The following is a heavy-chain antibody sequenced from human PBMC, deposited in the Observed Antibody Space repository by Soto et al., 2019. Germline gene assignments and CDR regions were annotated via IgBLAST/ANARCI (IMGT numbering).Heavy chain of an antibody. Sequence: GGSLRLSCAASGLTFSSSAMNWVRQAPGKGLEWVSIISDSGGRTYYADSVKGRFTISRDNSKNTLYLQMNSLRAEDTAVYYCAKDTFSSEARYYHYYYGMDVWGQGTTVTVSS. CDR2: ISDSGGRT. J-gene: IGHJ6*02. CDR3: AKDTFSSEARYYHYYYGMDV. CDR1: GLTFSSSA. V-gene: IGHV3-23*01. D-gene: IGHD6-6*01.